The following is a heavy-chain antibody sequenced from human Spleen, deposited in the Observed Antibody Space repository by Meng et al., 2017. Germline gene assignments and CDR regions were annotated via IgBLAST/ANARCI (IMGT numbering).Heavy chain of an antibody. Sequence: VQRQGSAPRLLSPSGTLSLTCTVSGGSVSSGNCYWSWVRQSPGKGLEWIGFIYHTGSTDCNPSLKRRVTISVDTSNNHFSLKLTSVTAADTAVYYCARSYGSGTYWYFDLWGRGTLVTVSS. V-gene: IGHV4-61*03. CDR1: GGSVSSGNCY. CDR3: ARSYGSGTYWYFDL. J-gene: IGHJ2*01. CDR2: IYHTGST. D-gene: IGHD3-10*01.